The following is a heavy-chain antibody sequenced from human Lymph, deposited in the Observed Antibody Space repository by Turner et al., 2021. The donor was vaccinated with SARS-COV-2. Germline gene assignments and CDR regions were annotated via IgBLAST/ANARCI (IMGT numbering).Heavy chain of an antibody. CDR2: IITSYSTA. Sequence: QVQLVQSGAEVRKPGPSVKVSCKVSGRPFSSYAISWVRQAPGQGLEWMRRIITSYSTANYAQKCRGRVTITADKSTNTAYMGLSSLKSEDTDVFYCARYRGYDNSGDYYDYWGQGTLVTVSS. CDR3: ARYRGYDNSGDYYDY. CDR1: GRPFSSYA. J-gene: IGHJ4*02. V-gene: IGHV1-69*14. D-gene: IGHD3-22*01.